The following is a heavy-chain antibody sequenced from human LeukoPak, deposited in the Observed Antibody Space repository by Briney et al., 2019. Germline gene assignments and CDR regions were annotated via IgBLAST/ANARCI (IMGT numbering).Heavy chain of an antibody. Sequence: GGSLRLSCAASGFTFSSYSMNWVCQAPGKGLEWVSSISSSSSYIYYADSVKGRFTISRDNAKNSLYLQMNSLRAEDTAVYYCARSDSSGSGPFDYWGQGTLVTVSS. D-gene: IGHD6-19*01. CDR3: ARSDSSGSGPFDY. J-gene: IGHJ4*02. V-gene: IGHV3-21*01. CDR2: ISSSSSYI. CDR1: GFTFSSYS.